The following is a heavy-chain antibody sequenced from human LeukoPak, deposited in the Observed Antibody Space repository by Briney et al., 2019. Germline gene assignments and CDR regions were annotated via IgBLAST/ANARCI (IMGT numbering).Heavy chain of an antibody. CDR3: AKEYYDSSGYLPDY. J-gene: IGHJ4*02. D-gene: IGHD3-22*01. CDR1: GFTFSSDG. CDR2: ISYDGSNK. V-gene: IGHV3-30*18. Sequence: PGGSLRLSCAASGFTFSSDGMHWVRQAPGKGLEWVAVISYDGSNKYYADSVKGRFTISRDNSENTLYLQMNSLRAEGTAVYYCAKEYYDSSGYLPDYWGQGTLVTVSS.